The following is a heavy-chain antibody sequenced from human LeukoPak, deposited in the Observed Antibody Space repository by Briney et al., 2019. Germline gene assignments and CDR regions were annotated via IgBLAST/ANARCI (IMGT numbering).Heavy chain of an antibody. Sequence: GGSLRLSCAASGFTLSSYSMNWVRQAPGKGLEWVSSISSSSSYIYYADSVKGRFTISRDNAKNSLYLQMNSLRAEDTAVYYCASSVFALRFDPWGQGTLVTVSS. V-gene: IGHV3-21*01. J-gene: IGHJ5*02. D-gene: IGHD3-3*01. CDR1: GFTLSSYS. CDR3: ASSVFALRFDP. CDR2: ISSSSSYI.